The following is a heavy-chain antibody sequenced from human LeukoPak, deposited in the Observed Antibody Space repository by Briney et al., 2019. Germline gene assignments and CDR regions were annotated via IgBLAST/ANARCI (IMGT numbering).Heavy chain of an antibody. V-gene: IGHV3-30*01. Sequence: GRSLRLSCAASGFTFSSYAMHWVRQAPGKGLEWVAVISYDGSNKYYADSVKGRFTIFRDNSKNTLYLQMNSLRAEDTAVYYCAREPFDYWGQGTLVTVSS. J-gene: IGHJ4*02. CDR1: GFTFSSYA. CDR2: ISYDGSNK. CDR3: AREPFDY.